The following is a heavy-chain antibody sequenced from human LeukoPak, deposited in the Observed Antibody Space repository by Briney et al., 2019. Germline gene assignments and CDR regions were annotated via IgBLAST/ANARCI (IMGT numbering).Heavy chain of an antibody. CDR1: GYTFISYA. CDR3: ARPRTGAFDI. D-gene: IGHD3/OR15-3a*01. CDR2: INVGNGNT. Sequence: ASVKVSCKASGYTFISYAMHWVRQAPGQRPEWMGWINVGNGNTKYAQKFQGRVTISRDTSARVVYLDLNSLKFEDTSMYYCARPRTGAFDIWGQGTMVTVSS. V-gene: IGHV1-3*01. J-gene: IGHJ3*02.